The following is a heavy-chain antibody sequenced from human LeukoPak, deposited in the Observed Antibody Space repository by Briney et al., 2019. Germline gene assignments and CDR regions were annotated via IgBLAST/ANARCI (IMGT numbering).Heavy chain of an antibody. V-gene: IGHV4-34*12. J-gene: IGHJ6*03. D-gene: IGHD6-19*01. CDR1: GESFRGYY. CDR3: ARDLAVAGIYNYYYYYMDV. CDR2: IIHGGNT. Sequence: PSETLSLACPVYGESFRGYYWSWIRQPPGKGLEWIGEIIHGGNTNYNPSLKSRVTISVDTSKNQFSLKLSSVTAADTAVYYCARDLAVAGIYNYYYYYMDVWGQGTTVTVSS.